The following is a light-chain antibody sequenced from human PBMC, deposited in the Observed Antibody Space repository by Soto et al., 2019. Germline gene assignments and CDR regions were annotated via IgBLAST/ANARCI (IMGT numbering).Light chain of an antibody. V-gene: IGKV1-9*01. J-gene: IGKJ5*01. CDR1: QGLSSD. Sequence: DIQLTQSPSFLSASVGDRVTITCRASQGLSSDLAWYQQKPEMAPKLLIYAAATLQSGVPSRFSGSGSGTEFTLTHISLQPEDFATYYCQQLNSYPITFGQGTRLEIK. CDR3: QQLNSYPIT. CDR2: AAA.